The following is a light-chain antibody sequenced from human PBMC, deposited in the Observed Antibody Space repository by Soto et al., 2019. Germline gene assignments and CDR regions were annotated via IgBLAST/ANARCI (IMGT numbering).Light chain of an antibody. J-gene: IGKJ1*01. CDR1: QSISSY. V-gene: IGKV1-39*01. Sequence: DIQMTQSPSYLSASVGDRVTITCRASQSISSYLNWYQQKPGKAPKLLIYAASRLQSGVPSRFSGSGSGTDFTLTISSLQPEYFATYYCQQSYSTPRTFGQGTKVDI. CDR2: AAS. CDR3: QQSYSTPRT.